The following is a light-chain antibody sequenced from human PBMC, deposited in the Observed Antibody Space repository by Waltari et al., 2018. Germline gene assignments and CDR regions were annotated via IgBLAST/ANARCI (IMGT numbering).Light chain of an antibody. V-gene: IGKV6D-21*02. Sequence: EIVLTKSPHVQSVTSAEKVTITCRTSQSIGSRVHWYQQKPTQSPKLLIKDASQSISGVPSRFSGSGSGTDFTLTISSLEAEDAAVYYCHQIASLPRTFGPGTKVEIK. J-gene: IGKJ1*01. CDR1: QSIGSR. CDR2: DAS. CDR3: HQIASLPRT.